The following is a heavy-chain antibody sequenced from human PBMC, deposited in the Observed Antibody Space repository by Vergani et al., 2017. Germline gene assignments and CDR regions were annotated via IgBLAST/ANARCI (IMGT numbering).Heavy chain of an antibody. CDR3: ARDDCSSTSCYLFDS. V-gene: IGHV4-34*11. CDR1: GGSFSGYY. CDR2: IYYSGST. D-gene: IGHD2-2*01. Sequence: QVQLQQWGAGLLKPSETLSLTCAVYGGSFSGYYWSWIRQPPGKGLEWIGYIYYSGSTNYNPSLKSRVTISLDKSKNQFSLKLSFVTAADTAVYYCARDDCSSTSCYLFDSWGQGTLVTVSS. J-gene: IGHJ4*02.